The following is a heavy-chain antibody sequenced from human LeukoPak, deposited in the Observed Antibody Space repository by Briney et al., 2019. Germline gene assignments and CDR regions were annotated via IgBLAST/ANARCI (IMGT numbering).Heavy chain of an antibody. D-gene: IGHD1-26*01. J-gene: IGHJ2*01. V-gene: IGHV4-39*01. CDR3: ARQRMEHWYFGL. CDR1: GGSISSSSYY. CDR2: IYYSGST. Sequence: SETLSLTCTVSGGSISSSSYYWGWIRQPPGKGLEWIGSIYYSGSTYYNPSLKSRVTISVDTSKNQFSLKLSSVTAADTAVYYCARQRMEHWYFGLWGRGTLVTVSS.